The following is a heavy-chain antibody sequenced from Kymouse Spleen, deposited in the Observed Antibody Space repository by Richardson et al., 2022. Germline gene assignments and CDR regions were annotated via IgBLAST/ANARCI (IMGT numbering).Heavy chain of an antibody. Sequence: EVQLVESGGGLVKPGGSLRLSCAASGFTFSSYSMNWVRQAPGKGLEWVSSISSSSSYIYYADSVKGRFTISRDNAKNSLYLQMNSLRAEDTAVYYCARDGHSGSLDYYYYYGMDVWGQGTTVTVSS. J-gene: IGHJ6*02. CDR3: ARDGHSGSLDYYYYYGMDV. CDR1: GFTFSSYS. CDR2: ISSSSSYI. V-gene: IGHV3-21*03. D-gene: IGHD1-26*01.